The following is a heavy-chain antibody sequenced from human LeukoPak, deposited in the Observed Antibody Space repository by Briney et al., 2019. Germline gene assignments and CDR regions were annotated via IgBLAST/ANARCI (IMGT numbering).Heavy chain of an antibody. J-gene: IGHJ4*02. Sequence: GSLRLSCAASGFTFSSYWMSWIRQPPGKGLEWIGEINHSGSTNYNPSLKSRVTISVDTSKNQFSLKLSSVTAADTAVYYCARYGSGSSYFDYWGQGTLVTVSS. CDR2: INHSGST. V-gene: IGHV4-34*01. CDR1: GFTFSSYW. CDR3: ARYGSGSSYFDY. D-gene: IGHD3-10*01.